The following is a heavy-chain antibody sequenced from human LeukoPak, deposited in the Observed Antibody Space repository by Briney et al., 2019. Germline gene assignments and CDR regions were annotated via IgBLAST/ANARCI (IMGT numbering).Heavy chain of an antibody. CDR1: GFTFSSYA. V-gene: IGHV3-30-3*01. D-gene: IGHD3-22*01. CDR2: ISYDGSNK. CDR3: ARGRITMIVVGDDAFDI. J-gene: IGHJ3*02. Sequence: GGSLRLSCAASGFTFSSYAMHWVRQAPGKGLEWVAVISYDGSNKYYADSVKGRFTISRDNSKNTLYLQMNSLRAEDMAVYYCARGRITMIVVGDDAFDIWGQGTMVTVSS.